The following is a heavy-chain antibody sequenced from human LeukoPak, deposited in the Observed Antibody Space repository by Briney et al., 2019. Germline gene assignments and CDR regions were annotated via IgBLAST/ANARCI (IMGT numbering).Heavy chain of an antibody. Sequence: GGSLRLSCAASGFTFSSYWMSWVRQAPGKGLEWVANIKQDGSEKYYVDSVKGRFTISRDNAKNSLYLQMNSLRAADTAVYYCARDKRRDYFDYWGQGTLVTVSS. CDR2: IKQDGSEK. CDR1: GFTFSSYW. D-gene: IGHD5-24*01. J-gene: IGHJ4*02. CDR3: ARDKRRDYFDY. V-gene: IGHV3-7*01.